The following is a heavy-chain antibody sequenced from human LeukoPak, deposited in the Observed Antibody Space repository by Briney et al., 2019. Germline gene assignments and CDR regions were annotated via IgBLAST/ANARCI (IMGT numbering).Heavy chain of an antibody. CDR1: GFTFRTYA. J-gene: IGHJ3*01. CDR2: VSYDGNIQ. D-gene: IGHD3-10*01. CDR3: ARGPDPVVRGPRRAFDL. V-gene: IGHV3-30-3*01. Sequence: GRSLRLSCAASGFTFRTYAMHWVRQAPGKGLEWVAVVSYDGNIQDYTDSVKGRFFISRDDSKTTMYLQMNSLRVDDTALYFCARGPDPVVRGPRRAFDLWGQGTMVTVSS.